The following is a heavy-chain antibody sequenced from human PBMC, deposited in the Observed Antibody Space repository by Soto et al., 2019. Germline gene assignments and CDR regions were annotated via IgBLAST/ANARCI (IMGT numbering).Heavy chain of an antibody. CDR3: ERMGGGPGVYYYNGMDV. V-gene: IGHV4-31*03. Sequence: QVQLQESGPGLVKPSQTLSLTCTVSGGSISSGGYYWSWIRQHPGKGLEWIGYIDYSGSTYYNPYMKGRITISEETTTKYITMKPRTEITTKNAVNNVERMGGGPGVYYYNGMDVWGQGTTVTVSS. CDR2: IDYSGST. J-gene: IGHJ6*02. D-gene: IGHD3-16*01. CDR1: GGSISSGGYY.